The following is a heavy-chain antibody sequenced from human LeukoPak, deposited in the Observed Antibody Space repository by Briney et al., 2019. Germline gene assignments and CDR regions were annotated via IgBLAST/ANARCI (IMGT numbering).Heavy chain of an antibody. CDR1: GFTFSSYS. V-gene: IGHV3-21*01. D-gene: IGHD6-13*01. CDR3: ARDKQQLARGCFDY. J-gene: IGHJ4*02. CDR2: ISSSSSYI. Sequence: PGGSLRLSCAASGFTFSSYSMNWVRQAPGKGLEWVSSISSSSSYIYYADSVKGRFTIPRDNAKNSLYLQMNSLRAEDTAVYYCARDKQQLARGCFDYWGQGTLVTVSS.